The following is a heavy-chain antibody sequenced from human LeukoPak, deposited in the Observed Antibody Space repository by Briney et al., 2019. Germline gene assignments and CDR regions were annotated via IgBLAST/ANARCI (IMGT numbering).Heavy chain of an antibody. CDR3: AGARRGFGELFPSYYYYYMDV. CDR1: GGTFSSYA. CDR2: IIPIFGTA. D-gene: IGHD3-10*01. Sequence: GASVKVSCKASGGTFSSYAISWVRQAPGQGLEWMGGIIPIFGTANYAQKFQGRVTITADKSTSTAYMELSSLRSEDTAVYYCAGARRGFGELFPSYYYYYMDVWGKGTTVTVSS. J-gene: IGHJ6*03. V-gene: IGHV1-69*06.